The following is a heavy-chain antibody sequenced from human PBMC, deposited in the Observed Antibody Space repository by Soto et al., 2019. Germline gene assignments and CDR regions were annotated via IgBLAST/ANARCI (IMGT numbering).Heavy chain of an antibody. CDR3: APRHDSSGYYWARDY. CDR1: GFTFSSYA. V-gene: IGHV3-30-3*01. CDR2: ISYDGSNK. Sequence: QVQLVESGGGVVQPGRSLRLSCAASGFTFSSYAMHWVRQAPGKGLEWVAVISYDGSNKYYADSVKGRFTISRDNSKNMLYLQMKSLRAEDTGVYYCAPRHDSSGYYWARDYWGQGTLVTVSS. J-gene: IGHJ4*02. D-gene: IGHD3-22*01.